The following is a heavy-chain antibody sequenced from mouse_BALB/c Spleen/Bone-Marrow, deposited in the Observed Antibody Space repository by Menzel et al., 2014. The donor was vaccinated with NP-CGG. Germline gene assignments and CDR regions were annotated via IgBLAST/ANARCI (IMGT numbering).Heavy chain of an antibody. Sequence: QVQLQQSGAEAMRPGSSVNISCKASGYAFSNYGMNWVKQRPGQGLEWIGQIYPGDGDTNYSGKFKGRVTLTADKSSSTAYMQLSSLTSEDSAVYFCASVYDYGRGYAMDYWGQGTSVTVSS. CDR1: GYAFSNYG. V-gene: IGHV1-80*01. J-gene: IGHJ4*01. D-gene: IGHD2-4*01. CDR3: ASVYDYGRGYAMDY. CDR2: IYPGDGDT.